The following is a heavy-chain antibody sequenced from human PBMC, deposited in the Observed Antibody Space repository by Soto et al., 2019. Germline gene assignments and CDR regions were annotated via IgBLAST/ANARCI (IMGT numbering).Heavy chain of an antibody. CDR2: ISSTSTYI. Sequence: GGSLRLSCAASGFTFSNYGINWVRQAPGKGLEWVSSISSTSTYIYYADSVKGRFTISRDNAKNSLFLQMNSLRAEDTAVYYCALGVITETHYYYYYMDVWGKGTTVTVSS. V-gene: IGHV3-21*01. J-gene: IGHJ6*03. D-gene: IGHD1-20*01. CDR3: ALGVITETHYYYYYMDV. CDR1: GFTFSNYG.